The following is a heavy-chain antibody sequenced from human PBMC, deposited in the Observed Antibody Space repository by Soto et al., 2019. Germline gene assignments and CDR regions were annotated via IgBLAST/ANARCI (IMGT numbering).Heavy chain of an antibody. J-gene: IGHJ5*02. CDR1: GVSISSGCYY. D-gene: IGHD2-21*02. CDR2: RSYSGST. Sequence: SDTLSLSCTVSGVSISSGCYYWSWVRQHPGKGLEWIGYRSYSGSTYYNPSLKSRVTIVVDTSRNQFSLRLSSVTAADTAVYYCAREGGLAYCGGDCLYNWFDPWGQGTMVNAPQ. CDR3: AREGGLAYCGGDCLYNWFDP. V-gene: IGHV4-31*03.